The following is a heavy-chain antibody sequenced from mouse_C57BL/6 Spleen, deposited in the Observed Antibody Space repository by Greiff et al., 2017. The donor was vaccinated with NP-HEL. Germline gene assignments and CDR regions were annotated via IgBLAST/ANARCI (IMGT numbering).Heavy chain of an antibody. CDR3: ARGLLYGYGYGG. J-gene: IGHJ2*01. CDR2: ISSGGGYI. Sequence: EVLLLESGAGLVKPGGSLKLSCAASGFTFSSYAMSWVRQTPEKRLEWVAYISSGGGYIYYADTVKGRFTISRDNASNTLYLQMSSLKSEDTAVYYCARGLLYGYGYGGWGKGTTLSVAS. V-gene: IGHV5S21*01. D-gene: IGHD2-2*01. CDR1: GFTFSSYA.